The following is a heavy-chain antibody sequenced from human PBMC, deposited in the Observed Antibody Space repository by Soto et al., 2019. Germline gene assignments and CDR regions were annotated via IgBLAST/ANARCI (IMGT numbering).Heavy chain of an antibody. CDR3: AAELYSVGRCCAFDF. CDR2: IVVGSGNT. V-gene: IGHV1-58*02. D-gene: IGHD2-15*01. J-gene: IGHJ3*01. Sequence: SVKVSCKRSGFTFSNSAMQWVRQARGHRLVWIAWIVVGSGNTNYAQNFRERVTITRDTSTGTSNIEVSSLTSEDTAGYDCAAELYSVGRCCAFDFWRQGKMVTVSS. CDR1: GFTFSNSA.